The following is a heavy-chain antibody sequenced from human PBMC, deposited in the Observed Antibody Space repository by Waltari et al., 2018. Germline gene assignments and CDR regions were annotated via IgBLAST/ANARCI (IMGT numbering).Heavy chain of an antibody. CDR2: IYYSGST. Sequence: QLQLQESGPGLVKPSETLSLTCTVSGGSISSSSYYWGWIRQPPGKGLEWVGVIYYSGSTYYNPSRKSRVTISVDTSKNQFSLKLSSVTAADTAVYYCARLLWFGELSQFDYWGQGTLVTVSS. CDR3: ARLLWFGELSQFDY. V-gene: IGHV4-39*01. J-gene: IGHJ4*02. CDR1: GGSISSSSYY. D-gene: IGHD3-10*01.